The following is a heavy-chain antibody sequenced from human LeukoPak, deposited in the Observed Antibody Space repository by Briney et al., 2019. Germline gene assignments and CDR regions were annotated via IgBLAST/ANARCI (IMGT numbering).Heavy chain of an antibody. CDR2: IYYTGST. V-gene: IGHV4-59*01. Sequence: SETLSLTCTVSGGSIDSYYWSWVRQPPGKGLEWIGYIYYTGSTEYHPSLKSRVPISLDTSKNQFSLKLTSVTAADTAVYYCARVYQSAEYYFDYWGQGNLVSVSS. J-gene: IGHJ4*02. CDR3: ARVYQSAEYYFDY. CDR1: GGSIDSYY. D-gene: IGHD2-2*01.